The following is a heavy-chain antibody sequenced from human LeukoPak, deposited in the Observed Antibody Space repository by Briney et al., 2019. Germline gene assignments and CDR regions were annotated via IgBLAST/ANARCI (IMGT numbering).Heavy chain of an antibody. CDR2: ISYDGSNK. D-gene: IGHD3-10*01. J-gene: IGHJ4*02. CDR3: ARSAYGSGSYYNPRRLPSPPRGFDY. Sequence: AGGSLRLSCAASGFSFSNYAMHWVRQAPGKGLEWVADISYDGSNKYYADSVKGRFTISRDNSKNTLYLQMNSLRAEDTAVYYCARSAYGSGSYYNPRRLPSPPRGFDYWGQGTLVTVSS. V-gene: IGHV3-30-3*01. CDR1: GFSFSNYA.